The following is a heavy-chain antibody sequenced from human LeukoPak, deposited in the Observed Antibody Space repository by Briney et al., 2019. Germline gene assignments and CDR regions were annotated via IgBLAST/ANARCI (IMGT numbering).Heavy chain of an antibody. CDR1: GFTFDDYA. CDR3: AVIEDGEFDY. D-gene: IGHD3-10*01. J-gene: IGHJ4*02. CDR2: INWNSDSI. V-gene: IGHV3-9*01. Sequence: PGGSLLLSCAVSGFTFDDYAMHWGRAVPGKGLEGVSGINWNSDSICYADSVKGRFTTSRDNAKNSLYLQMNSLRAEDAALYYCAVIEDGEFDYWGQGTLVTVSS.